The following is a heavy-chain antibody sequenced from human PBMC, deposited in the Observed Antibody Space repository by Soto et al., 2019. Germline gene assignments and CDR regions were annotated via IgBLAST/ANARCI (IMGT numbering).Heavy chain of an antibody. V-gene: IGHV4-59*08. Sequence: PSETLSLTCTVSGGTISSWYWSWIRQPPGKGLEWIGYIYYSGSTNCNPSLKSRVTISVDTSKNQFSLKLSSVTAADTAVYYCARRYGSAIDSRGQGTLVTVSS. D-gene: IGHD1-26*01. CDR2: IYYSGST. J-gene: IGHJ4*02. CDR3: ARRYGSAIDS. CDR1: GGTISSWY.